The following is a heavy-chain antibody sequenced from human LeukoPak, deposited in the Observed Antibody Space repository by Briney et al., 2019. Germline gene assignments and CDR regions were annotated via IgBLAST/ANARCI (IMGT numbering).Heavy chain of an antibody. CDR3: ATGVVPAAMDEYYYYYGMDV. V-gene: IGHV4-4*07. CDR2: IYTSGST. J-gene: IGHJ6*04. CDR1: GGSISSYY. Sequence: PSETLSLTCTVSGGSISSYYWSWIRQPAGKGLEWIGRIYTSGSTNYHPSLKIRVTMSVDTSKNQFSLKLSSVTAADTAVYYCATGVVPAAMDEYYYYYGMDVWGKGTTVTVSS. D-gene: IGHD2-2*01.